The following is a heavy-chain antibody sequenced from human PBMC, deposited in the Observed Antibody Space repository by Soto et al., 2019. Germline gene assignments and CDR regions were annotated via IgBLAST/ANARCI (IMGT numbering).Heavy chain of an antibody. V-gene: IGHV3-11*01. J-gene: IGHJ4*02. CDR3: AREQWYRFDY. Sequence: PGGSLRLSCEASGFTFSYFYMSWIRQAPGKGLEWISTITVDGSPVGYADSVKGRFTISRDNGKNFLFLQMNSLRYEDTAVYYCAREQWYRFDYWGQGALATVSS. D-gene: IGHD2-8*01. CDR2: ITVDGSPV. CDR1: GFTFSYFY.